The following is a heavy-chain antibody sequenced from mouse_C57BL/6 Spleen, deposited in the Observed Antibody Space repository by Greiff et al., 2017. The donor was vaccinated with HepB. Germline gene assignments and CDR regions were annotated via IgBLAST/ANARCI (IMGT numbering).Heavy chain of an antibody. J-gene: IGHJ4*01. D-gene: IGHD1-1*02. V-gene: IGHV3-6*01. CDR1: GYSITSGYY. CDR3: ARDRDYGAMDY. Sequence: DVKLQESGPGLVKPSQSLSLTCSVTGYSITSGYYWNWIRQFPGNKLEWMGYISYDGSNNYNPSLKNRISITRDTSKNQFFLKLNSVTTEDTATYYCARDRDYGAMDYWGQGTSVTVSS. CDR2: ISYDGSN.